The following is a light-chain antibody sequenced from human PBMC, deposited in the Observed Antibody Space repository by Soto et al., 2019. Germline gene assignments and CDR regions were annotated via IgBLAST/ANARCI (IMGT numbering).Light chain of an antibody. CDR2: DNY. Sequence: QSGLTQPPSVSAAPGQEVTISCSGSRSNIGNNFVSWYQQFPGTAPKLLIYDNYKRTSGITDRISGSKSGTSATLGVTGLQSGDAADYYCGTWDSSLNGYVFGPGTKLTVL. CDR1: RSNIGNNF. V-gene: IGLV1-51*01. CDR3: GTWDSSLNGYV. J-gene: IGLJ1*01.